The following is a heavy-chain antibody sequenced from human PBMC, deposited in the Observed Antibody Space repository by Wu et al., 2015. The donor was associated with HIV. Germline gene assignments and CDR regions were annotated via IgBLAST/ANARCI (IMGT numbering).Heavy chain of an antibody. V-gene: IGHV1-69*12. D-gene: IGHD2-2*01. CDR2: IIPLFDAP. J-gene: IGHJ4*02. CDR3: ARVGCSPTSCWYYFDY. Sequence: QVQLVQSEAEVKKPGSWVKVSCRASGGSFSTYAISWVRQAPGQGLEWMGGIIPLFDAPSYAQKFKGRVTITADESTSTAYMELSGLRSEDTAVYYCARVGCSPTSCWYYFDYWGQGTRVAVSS. CDR1: GGSFSTYA.